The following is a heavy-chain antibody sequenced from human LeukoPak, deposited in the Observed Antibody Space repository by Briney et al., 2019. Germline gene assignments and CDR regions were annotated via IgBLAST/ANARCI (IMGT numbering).Heavy chain of an antibody. Sequence: SQTMSLTCTVSGGSITSDKNYWSWIRQPAGKGLEWIGRVYATGSTKYNPSLEGRVTISVDTSTNQFSLNLGAVTAADTAVYYCATEYGSSWTYWYFDLWGRGTLVTVSS. CDR2: VYATGST. CDR3: ATEYGSSWTYWYFDL. D-gene: IGHD6-13*01. V-gene: IGHV4-61*02. J-gene: IGHJ2*01. CDR1: GGSITSDKNY.